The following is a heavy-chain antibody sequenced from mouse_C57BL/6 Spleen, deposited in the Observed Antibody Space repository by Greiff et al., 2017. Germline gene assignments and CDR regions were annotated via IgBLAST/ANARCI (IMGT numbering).Heavy chain of an antibody. V-gene: IGHV5-12*01. CDR3: ARHETTVGWYFDV. D-gene: IGHD1-1*01. J-gene: IGHJ1*03. CDR2: ISNGGGST. CDR1: GFTFSDYY. Sequence: EVKLMESGGGLVQPGGSLKLSCAASGFTFSDYYMYWVRQTPEKRLEWVAYISNGGGSTYYPDTVKGRFTISRDNAKNTLYLQMSRLKSEDTAMYYCARHETTVGWYFDVWGTGTTVTVSS.